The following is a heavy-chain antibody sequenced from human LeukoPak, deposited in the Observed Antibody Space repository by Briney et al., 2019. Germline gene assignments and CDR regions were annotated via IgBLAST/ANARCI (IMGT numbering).Heavy chain of an antibody. J-gene: IGHJ4*02. V-gene: IGHV1-18*01. CDR2: ISAYNGNT. CDR3: ARERYSYREHPKLFDY. CDR1: GYTFTSYG. D-gene: IGHD5-18*01. Sequence: ASVKVSCKASGYTFTSYGISWVRHAPGQGLEWMGWISAYNGNTNYAQKLQGRVTMTTDTSTSTAYVELRMLRSDDTAVYYCARERYSYREHPKLFDYWGQGTLVTVSS.